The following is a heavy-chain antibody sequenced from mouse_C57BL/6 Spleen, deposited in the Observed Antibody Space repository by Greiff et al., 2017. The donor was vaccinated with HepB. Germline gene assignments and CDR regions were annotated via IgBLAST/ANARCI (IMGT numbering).Heavy chain of an antibody. Sequence: VQLQESGAELVRPGTSVKVSCKASGYAFTNYLIEWVKQRPGQGLEWIGVINPGSGGTNYNEKFKGKATQTADKSSSTAYMQLSSLTSEDTAVYFCARDYGYPFDYWSQGTTLTVSS. D-gene: IGHD2-2*01. CDR3: ARDYGYPFDY. CDR2: INPGSGGT. V-gene: IGHV1-54*01. J-gene: IGHJ2*01. CDR1: GYAFTNYL.